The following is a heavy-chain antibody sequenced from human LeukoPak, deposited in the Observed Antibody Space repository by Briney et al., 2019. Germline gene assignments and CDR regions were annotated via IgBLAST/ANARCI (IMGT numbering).Heavy chain of an antibody. J-gene: IGHJ4*02. CDR1: GGSISSGGYY. CDR3: ARARGGNWNEDLLSVRPRDSYYFDY. V-gene: IGHV4-31*03. Sequence: SQTLSLTCTVSGGSISSGGYYWSWIRQHPGKGLEWIGYIYYSGSTYYNPSLKSRVTISVDTSKSQFSLKLSSVTAADTAVYYCARARGGNWNEDLLSVRPRDSYYFDYWGQGTLVTVSA. D-gene: IGHD1-20*01. CDR2: IYYSGST.